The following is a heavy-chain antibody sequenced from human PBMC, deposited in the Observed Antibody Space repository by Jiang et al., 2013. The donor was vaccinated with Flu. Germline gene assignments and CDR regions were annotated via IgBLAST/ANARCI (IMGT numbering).Heavy chain of an antibody. CDR3: ARGLQSRELPGLDAFDI. CDR2: INHSGST. V-gene: IGHV4-34*01. Sequence: LLKPSETLSLTCAVYGGSFSGYYWSWIRQPPGKGLEWIGEINHSGSTNYNPSLKSRVTISVDTSKNQFSLKLSSVTAADTAVYYCARGLQSRELPGLDAFDIWGQGTMVTVSS. CDR1: GGSFSGYY. J-gene: IGHJ3*02. D-gene: IGHD1-26*01.